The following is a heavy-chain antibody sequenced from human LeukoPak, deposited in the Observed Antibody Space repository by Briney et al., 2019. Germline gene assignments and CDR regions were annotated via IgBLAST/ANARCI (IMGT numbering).Heavy chain of an antibody. D-gene: IGHD4-17*01. V-gene: IGHV4-59*01. CDR3: AREQYADLIFDS. Sequence: SETLSLTCTVTGGSISSYYWSWIRQPPGKGLEWIGYIHYSGSTNYNPTLKSRVTISVDTSKNQFSLKLSSVTAADTAVYYRAREQYADLIFDSWGQGTLVTVSS. J-gene: IGHJ4*02. CDR2: IHYSGST. CDR1: GGSISSYY.